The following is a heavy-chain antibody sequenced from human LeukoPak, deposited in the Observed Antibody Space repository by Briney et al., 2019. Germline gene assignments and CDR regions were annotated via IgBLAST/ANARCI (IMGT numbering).Heavy chain of an antibody. CDR2: MYYSGST. Sequence: SETLSLTCTVSGGSTSSYYWSWLRQPPGKGLEWIGYMYYSGSTNYNPSLKSRVTISVDAPKNQFSLKLISVTAADTAVYYCAREDGTYLDWFDPWGQGILVTVSS. V-gene: IGHV4-59*01. J-gene: IGHJ5*02. D-gene: IGHD2/OR15-2a*01. CDR1: GGSTSSYY. CDR3: AREDGTYLDWFDP.